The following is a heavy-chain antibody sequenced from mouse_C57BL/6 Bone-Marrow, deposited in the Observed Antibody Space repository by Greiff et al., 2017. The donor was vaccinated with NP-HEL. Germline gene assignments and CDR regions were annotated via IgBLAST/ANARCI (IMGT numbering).Heavy chain of an antibody. CDR3: ARGEVYYSHFYWYFDV. Sequence: VKLVESGPELVKPGASVKISCKASGYTFTDYYINWVKQRPGQGLEWIGWIFPGSGSTYYNEKFKGKATLTVDKSSSTAYMLLSSLTSEDSAVYFCARGEVYYSHFYWYFDVWGTGTTVTVSS. V-gene: IGHV1-75*01. D-gene: IGHD2-12*01. J-gene: IGHJ1*03. CDR2: IFPGSGST. CDR1: GYTFTDYY.